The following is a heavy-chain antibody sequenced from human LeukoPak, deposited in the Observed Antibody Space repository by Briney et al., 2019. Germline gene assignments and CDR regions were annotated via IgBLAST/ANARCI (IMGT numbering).Heavy chain of an antibody. CDR2: INSDGSST. CDR1: GFTFSSYW. J-gene: IGHJ4*02. D-gene: IGHD5-18*01. CDR3: AKDVYSYGRFFDY. Sequence: GGSLRLSCAASGFTFSSYWMHWVRQAPGKGLVWVSRINSDGSSTSYADSVKGRFTISRDNAKNSLYLQMNSLRAEDTALYYCAKDVYSYGRFFDYWGQGTLVTVSS. V-gene: IGHV3-74*01.